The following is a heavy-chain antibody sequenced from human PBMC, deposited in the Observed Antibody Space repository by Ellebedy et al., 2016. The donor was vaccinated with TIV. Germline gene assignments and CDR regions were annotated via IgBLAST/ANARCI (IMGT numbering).Heavy chain of an antibody. CDR1: GFTFSSYG. CDR2: IRYDGSNK. CDR3: AKVMTGYSYAPDDF. J-gene: IGHJ4*02. D-gene: IGHD5-18*01. V-gene: IGHV3-30*02. Sequence: GESLKISCVASGFTFSSYGMHWVRQAPGKGLEWVAGIRYDGSNKYYADSVKGRFTISRDNSKNTLYLHMDSLRAADTAIYYCAKVMTGYSYAPDDFWGQGTLVTVSS.